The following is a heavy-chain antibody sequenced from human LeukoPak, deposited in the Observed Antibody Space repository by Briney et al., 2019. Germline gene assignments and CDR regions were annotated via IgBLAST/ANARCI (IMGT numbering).Heavy chain of an antibody. CDR3: ARGAIPAVLYYFDY. CDR1: GFTFSSYG. V-gene: IGHV3-30*03. D-gene: IGHD1-14*01. J-gene: IGHJ4*02. CDR2: ISYDGSNK. Sequence: PGGSLRLSCAASGFTFSSYGMHWVRQAPGKGLEWVAVISYDGSNKYYADSVKGRFTISRDNSKNTLYLQINNLRAEDTAVYYCARGAIPAVLYYFDYWGQGSLVTVSS.